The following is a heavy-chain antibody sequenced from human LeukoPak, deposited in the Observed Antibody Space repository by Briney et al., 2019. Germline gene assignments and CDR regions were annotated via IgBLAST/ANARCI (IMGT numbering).Heavy chain of an antibody. Sequence: PSETLSLTCTVSGDSIRSYYWNWIRQPPAKGLELIGYISYSGSSKYSPSLKSRVTMSVDTSRNQFSLKLSSVTAADTAVYYCAKSDGSGSYFDSWGQGTLVTVSS. V-gene: IGHV4-59*01. CDR1: GDSIRSYY. CDR3: AKSDGSGSYFDS. J-gene: IGHJ4*02. D-gene: IGHD3-10*01. CDR2: ISYSGSS.